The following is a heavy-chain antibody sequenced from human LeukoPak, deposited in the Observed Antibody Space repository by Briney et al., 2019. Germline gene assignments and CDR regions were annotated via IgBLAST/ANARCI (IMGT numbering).Heavy chain of an antibody. D-gene: IGHD4-17*01. V-gene: IGHV4-59*01. J-gene: IGHJ4*02. CDR1: GGSISSYY. CDR2: IYYSGST. CDR3: ARARYGDYDPYYFGY. Sequence: SETLSLTCTVSGGSISSYYWSWIRQPPGKGLEWIGYIYYSGSTNYNPSLTSRVTISVDTSKNQFSLKLSSVTAADTAVYYCARARYGDYDPYYFGYWGQGTLVTVSS.